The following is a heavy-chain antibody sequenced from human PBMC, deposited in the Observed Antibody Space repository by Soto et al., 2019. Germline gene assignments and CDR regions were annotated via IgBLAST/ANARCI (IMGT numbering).Heavy chain of an antibody. CDR2: IYHSGST. J-gene: IGHJ6*02. CDR3: ASFVLVGMDV. V-gene: IGHV4-30-2*01. Sequence: SETLSLTCAVSGGSISSGGYSWSWIRQPPGKGLEWIGYIYHSGSTYYNPSLKSRVTISVDRSKNQFSLKLSSVPAADTAVYYCASFVLVGMDVWGQGTMVTVSS. D-gene: IGHD6-6*01. CDR1: GGSISSGGYS.